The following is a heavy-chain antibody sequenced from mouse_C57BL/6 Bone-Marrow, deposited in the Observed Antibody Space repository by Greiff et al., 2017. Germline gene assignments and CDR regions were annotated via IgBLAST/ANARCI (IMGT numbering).Heavy chain of an antibody. CDR3: ARPHYYGSIAWFAY. D-gene: IGHD1-1*01. V-gene: IGHV5-17*01. Sequence: DVKLVESGGGLVKPGGSLKLSCAASGFTFSDYGMHWVRQAPEKGLEWVAYISSGSSTLYYADTVKGRFTISRDNAKNTLFLQMTSLRSEDTAMYYCARPHYYGSIAWFAYWGQGTLVTVSA. CDR1: GFTFSDYG. CDR2: ISSGSSTL. J-gene: IGHJ3*01.